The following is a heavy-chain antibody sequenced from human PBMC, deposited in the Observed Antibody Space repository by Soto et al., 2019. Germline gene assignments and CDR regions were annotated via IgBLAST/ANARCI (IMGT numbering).Heavy chain of an antibody. J-gene: IGHJ4*02. V-gene: IGHV3-21*01. CDR1: GFTFSSYS. CDR2: ISSSSSYI. D-gene: IGHD5-18*01. Sequence: GGSLRLSCAASGFTFSSYSMNWVRQAPGKGLEWVSSISSSSSYIYYADSVKGRFTISRDNAKNSLYLQMNSLRAEDTAVYYSARDWGKYRYGIIDYWGQETLVTVYS. CDR3: ARDWGKYRYGIIDY.